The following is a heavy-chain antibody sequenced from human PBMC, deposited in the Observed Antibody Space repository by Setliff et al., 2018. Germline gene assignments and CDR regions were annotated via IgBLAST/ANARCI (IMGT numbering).Heavy chain of an antibody. CDR2: SNHGGST. V-gene: IGHV4-34*01. Sequence: SETLSLTCSVYGESFSNNYWSWIRQTPGKGLEWIGESNHGGSTSYHPSLKSRLTMSVDTSKNQFSLKLTSVTAADTAVYYCARVDFTMIQGVIGHWGQGTQVTVSS. CDR3: ARVDFTMIQGVIGH. CDR1: GESFSNNY. D-gene: IGHD3-10*01. J-gene: IGHJ1*01.